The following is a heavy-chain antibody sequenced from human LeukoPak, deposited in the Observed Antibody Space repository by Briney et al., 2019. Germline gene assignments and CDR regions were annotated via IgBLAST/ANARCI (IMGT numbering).Heavy chain of an antibody. CDR1: GGSISSGDYY. J-gene: IGHJ4*02. CDR3: ARVGGHDSGSYYLSY. D-gene: IGHD1-26*01. Sequence: PSETLSLACTVSGGSISSGDYYWSWIRQPPGKGLEWIGHIYYSGSTNYNPSLKSRVTISVDTSKNQFSLKLSSVTAADTAVYYCARVGGHDSGSYYLSYWGQGTLVTVSS. V-gene: IGHV4-61*08. CDR2: IYYSGST.